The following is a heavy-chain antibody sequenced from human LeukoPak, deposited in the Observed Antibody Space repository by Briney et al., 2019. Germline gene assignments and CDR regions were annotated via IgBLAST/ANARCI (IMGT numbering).Heavy chain of an antibody. J-gene: IGHJ4*02. CDR3: ARYYYDSSGYYLVSFGFDY. Sequence: ASVKVSCKASGYTFTSYGISWVRQAPGQGLEWMGWISAYNGNTNYAQKLQGRVTVTTDTSTSTAYMELRSLRSDDTAVYYCARYYYDSSGYYLVSFGFDYWGQGTLVTVSS. V-gene: IGHV1-18*01. CDR2: ISAYNGNT. D-gene: IGHD3-22*01. CDR1: GYTFTSYG.